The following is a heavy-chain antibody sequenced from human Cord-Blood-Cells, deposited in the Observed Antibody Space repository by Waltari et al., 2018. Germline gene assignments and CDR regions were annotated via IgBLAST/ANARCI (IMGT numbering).Heavy chain of an antibody. J-gene: IGHJ4*02. D-gene: IGHD6-19*01. CDR2: INHNGST. CDR1: GGSFSGYY. Sequence: QVQLQQWGAGLLKPSETLSLTCAVYGGSFSGYYWSWIRQPPGTGLECIGEINHNGSTHYNPSLKSVVTISVDTSKNQFSLKLSSVTAADTAVYYWAGRLGGPDSSGWYGAFDYWGQGTLVTVSS. V-gene: IGHV4-34*01. CDR3: AGRLGGPDSSGWYGAFDY.